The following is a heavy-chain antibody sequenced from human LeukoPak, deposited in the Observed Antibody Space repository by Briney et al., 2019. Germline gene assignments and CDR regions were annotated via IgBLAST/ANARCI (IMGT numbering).Heavy chain of an antibody. D-gene: IGHD6-6*01. J-gene: IGHJ6*03. CDR2: IYTSGST. Sequence: PSETLSLTCTVSGVSISSYYWSWIRQPAGKGLEWIGRIYTSGSTNYNPSLKSRVTMSVDTSKNQFSLKLSSVTAADTAVYYCARVASIAARNAGGDYYYYYMDVWGKGTTVTVSS. CDR3: ARVASIAARNAGGDYYYYYMDV. CDR1: GVSISSYY. V-gene: IGHV4-4*07.